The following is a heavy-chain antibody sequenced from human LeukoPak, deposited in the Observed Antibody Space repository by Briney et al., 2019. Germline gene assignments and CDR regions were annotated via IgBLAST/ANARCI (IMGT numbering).Heavy chain of an antibody. CDR3: ALGDCSSTSCYVFDY. V-gene: IGHV4-39*07. Sequence: PSETLSLTCTVSGGSISSSSYYWGWIRQPPGKGLEWIGSIYYSGSTNYNPSLKSRVTISVDTSKNQFSLKLSSVTAADTAVYFCALGDCSSTSCYVFDYWGQGTLVTVSS. CDR2: IYYSGST. J-gene: IGHJ4*02. D-gene: IGHD2-2*01. CDR1: GGSISSSSYY.